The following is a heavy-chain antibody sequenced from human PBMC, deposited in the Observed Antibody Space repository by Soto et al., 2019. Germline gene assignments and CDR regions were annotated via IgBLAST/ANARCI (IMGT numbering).Heavy chain of an antibody. V-gene: IGHV3-33*01. CDR1: GFTFSSYG. CDR3: ARDPGWGAVGGWFDP. Sequence: GGSLRLSCAASGFTFSSYGMHWVRQAPGKGLEWVAVIWYDGSNKYYAESVKGRFTISRDNSKNTLYLQMNSLRAEDTAVYYCARDPGWGAVGGWFDPWGQGTLVTVSS. J-gene: IGHJ5*02. CDR2: IWYDGSNK. D-gene: IGHD6-19*01.